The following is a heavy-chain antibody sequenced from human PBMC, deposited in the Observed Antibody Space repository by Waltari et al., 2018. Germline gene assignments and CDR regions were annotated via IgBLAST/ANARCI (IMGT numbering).Heavy chain of an antibody. CDR1: GFPFRTSS. J-gene: IGHJ6*02. V-gene: IGHV3-48*04. CDR2: ITGSSRTI. D-gene: IGHD6-13*01. Sequence: EVQLVESGGNLVQPGGSLRLSCIASGFPFRTSSMNWVRQAPGKGLEWISYITGSSRTIYYTDSVKGRFTVSRDNAKNSLFLQMSSLRVEDTAVYYCARPVAAAGNYGMDVWGQGTTVTVSS. CDR3: ARPVAAAGNYGMDV.